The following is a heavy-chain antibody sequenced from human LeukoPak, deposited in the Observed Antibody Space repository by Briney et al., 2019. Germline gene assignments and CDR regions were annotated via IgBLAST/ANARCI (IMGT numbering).Heavy chain of an antibody. CDR3: ARGEPEGGFDY. CDR1: GASINTTNYY. J-gene: IGHJ4*02. D-gene: IGHD3-16*01. CDR2: INHSGST. Sequence: SETLSLTCSVSGASINTTNYYWSWIRQPPGKGLEWIGEINHSGSTNYNPSLKSRVTISVDTSKNQFSLELNSVTAADTAVYYCARGEPEGGFDYWGQGTLVTVSS. V-gene: IGHV4-39*07.